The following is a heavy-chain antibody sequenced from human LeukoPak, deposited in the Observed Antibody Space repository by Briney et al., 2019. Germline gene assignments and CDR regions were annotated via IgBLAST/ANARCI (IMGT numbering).Heavy chain of an antibody. D-gene: IGHD3-22*01. J-gene: IGHJ5*02. Sequence: GESLKISCKISGYRLTNNWIGWVRQVPGKGLEWMGLIYPGDSDTRYSPSFQGQVTFSVDASISTAYLQLSGLRASDTAMYYCARGYDSSGSLFDPWGQGTLVTVSS. V-gene: IGHV5-51*01. CDR3: ARGYDSSGSLFDP. CDR1: GYRLTNNW. CDR2: IYPGDSDT.